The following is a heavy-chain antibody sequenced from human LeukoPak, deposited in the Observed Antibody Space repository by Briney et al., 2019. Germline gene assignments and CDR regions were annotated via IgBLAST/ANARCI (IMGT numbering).Heavy chain of an antibody. CDR2: FDPEDGET. CDR3: AREEDSGSGLGV. V-gene: IGHV1-24*01. Sequence: ASVKVSCKVSGYTLTELSMHWVRQAPGKGLEWMGGFDPEDGETIYAQKFQGRVTMTEDTSTDTAYMELSSLRSEATAVYYCAREEDSGSGLGVWGKGTTVPVSS. CDR1: GYTLTELS. D-gene: IGHD1-26*01. J-gene: IGHJ6*04.